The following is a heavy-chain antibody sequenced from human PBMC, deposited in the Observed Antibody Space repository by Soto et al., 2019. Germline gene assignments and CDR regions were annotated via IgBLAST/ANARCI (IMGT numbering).Heavy chain of an antibody. V-gene: IGHV5-10-1*01. CDR1: GYSFTSYW. Sequence: GESLKISCKGSGYSFTSYWISWVRQMPGKGLEWMGRIDPSDSYTNYSPSFQGHVTISADKSISTAYLQWSSLKASDTAMYYCTTTGAYYYDILTGYPTYGMDVWGQGTTVTVS. D-gene: IGHD3-9*01. CDR2: IDPSDSYT. CDR3: TTTGAYYYDILTGYPTYGMDV. J-gene: IGHJ6*02.